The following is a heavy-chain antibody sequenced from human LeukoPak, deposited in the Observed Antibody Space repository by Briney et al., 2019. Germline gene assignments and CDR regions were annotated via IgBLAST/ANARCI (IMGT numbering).Heavy chain of an antibody. V-gene: IGHV4-4*02. CDR1: GGSISSSNW. D-gene: IGHD2-2*01. CDR2: IYHTGST. J-gene: IGHJ3*02. Sequence: SETLSLTCAVSGGSISSSNWWNWVRQPPGKGLEWIGEIYHTGSTNYNPSLKSRVAISIDRSNNQFSLKVTSVTAADTAVYYCARDSFGVVALTAPERHALERWGQGTMVTVSS. CDR3: ARDSFGVVALTAPERHALER.